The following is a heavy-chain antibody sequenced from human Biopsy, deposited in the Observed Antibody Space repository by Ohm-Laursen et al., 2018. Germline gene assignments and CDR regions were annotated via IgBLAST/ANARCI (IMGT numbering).Heavy chain of an antibody. CDR3: ARVREGGLLDY. V-gene: IGHV1-18*01. CDR2: VSTYNGNT. Sequence: SVKVSCKRSGYIFTSFGVSWVRQAPGHGLEWMGWVSTYNGNTEYEQRFQGRVTMTTDTSANTAYMELRSLKSDDTAVYFCARVREGGLLDYWGQGILVTVSS. CDR1: GYIFTSFG. D-gene: IGHD3-16*01. J-gene: IGHJ4*02.